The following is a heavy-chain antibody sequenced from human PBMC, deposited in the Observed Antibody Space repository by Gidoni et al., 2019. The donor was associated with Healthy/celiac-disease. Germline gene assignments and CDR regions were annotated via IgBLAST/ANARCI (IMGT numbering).Heavy chain of an antibody. J-gene: IGHJ6*02. Sequence: QVQLQESGPGLVKPAQTLSLTCTVSGGSISSGSYYWSWIRQPAGKGLEWIWRIYTSGSTHYNPSLKRRVTISVDTSKTQFSLKLSSVTAADTAVYYCARERRYLEWLFSNYYGMDVWGQGTTVTVSS. CDR1: GGSISSGSYY. CDR2: IYTSGST. D-gene: IGHD3-3*01. CDR3: ARERRYLEWLFSNYYGMDV. V-gene: IGHV4-61*02.